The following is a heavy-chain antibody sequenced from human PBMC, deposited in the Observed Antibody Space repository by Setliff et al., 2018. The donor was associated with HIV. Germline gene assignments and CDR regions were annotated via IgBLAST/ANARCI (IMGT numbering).Heavy chain of an antibody. Sequence: SVKVSCKASGGTFSSYAINWVRQAPGQGLEWMGAIIPMFGTTNYAQKFHPRVTITANETTTTAYMELSSLRSEDTAVYYCARVKGIAVAGSYYYYMDVWGKGTTVTVSS. J-gene: IGHJ6*03. V-gene: IGHV1-69*13. CDR1: GGTFSSYA. CDR2: IIPMFGTT. D-gene: IGHD6-19*01. CDR3: ARVKGIAVAGSYYYYMDV.